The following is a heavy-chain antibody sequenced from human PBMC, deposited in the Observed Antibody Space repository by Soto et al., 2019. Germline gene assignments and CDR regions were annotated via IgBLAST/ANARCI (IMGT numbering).Heavy chain of an antibody. Sequence: PGGSLRLSCAASGFTFSNYGMHWVRQAPGKGLEWVAFISDDGSNKYYADSMKGRFTMSRDNSKSTLDLQVNSLRVEDTAVYYCTKRRNVLRFLEWSSGMEVWGQGTTVTVSS. J-gene: IGHJ6*02. D-gene: IGHD3-3*01. CDR3: TKRRNVLRFLEWSSGMEV. CDR1: GFTFSNYG. CDR2: ISDDGSNK. V-gene: IGHV3-30*18.